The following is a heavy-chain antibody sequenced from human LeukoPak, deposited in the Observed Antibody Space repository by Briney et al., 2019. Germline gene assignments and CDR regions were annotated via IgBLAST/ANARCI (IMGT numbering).Heavy chain of an antibody. D-gene: IGHD3-22*01. V-gene: IGHV3-23*01. CDR1: GFAFSDYS. J-gene: IGHJ4*02. CDR2: ISGSADGT. CDR3: VKERDSRGYFDY. Sequence: PGGSLRLSCAASGFAFSDYSMSWVRRAPGKGLERLSAISGSADGTYYTDSVKGRFTISRDNSKNTLYLQMNSLRAEDTAVYYCVKERDSRGYFDYWGQGTLVTVSS.